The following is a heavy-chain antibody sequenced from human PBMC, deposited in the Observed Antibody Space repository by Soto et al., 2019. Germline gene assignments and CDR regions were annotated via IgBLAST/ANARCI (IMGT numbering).Heavy chain of an antibody. J-gene: IGHJ4*02. V-gene: IGHV3-48*04. D-gene: IGHD6-13*01. CDR1: GFTFSSYS. CDR2: ISGSSDTI. CDR3: ARNIAAADYALDS. Sequence: PGESLKISCAASGFTFSSYSMNWVRQAPGRGLEWVSYISGSSDTILYADSVRGRFTISRDNAKNSLYLQMNSLRAEDTAVYYCARNIAAADYALDSWGLGTLVTVSS.